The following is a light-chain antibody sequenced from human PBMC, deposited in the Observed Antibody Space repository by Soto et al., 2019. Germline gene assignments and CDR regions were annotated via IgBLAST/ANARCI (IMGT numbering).Light chain of an antibody. CDR1: TTDLGAYDY. V-gene: IGLV2-14*01. J-gene: IGLJ2*01. CDR3: SSYTISSTVV. CDR2: EVT. Sequence: QSALTQPASVSGSPGQSITISCTGSTTDLGAYDYVSWYQQHPGQVPKLIIFEVTNRPSGVPDRFSGSKSGNTASLTISGLQADDEDDYYCSSYTISSTVVFGGGTKLTVL.